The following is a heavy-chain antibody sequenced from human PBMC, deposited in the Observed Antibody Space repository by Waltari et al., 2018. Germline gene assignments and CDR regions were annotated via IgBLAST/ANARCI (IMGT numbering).Heavy chain of an antibody. CDR1: GFTFGDYA. J-gene: IGHJ4*02. CDR2: IRNKRYGATT. CDR3: ARVRSWGLLEY. D-gene: IGHD1-26*01. V-gene: IGHV3-49*04. Sequence: EVQLVESGGGLVPPGRSLRLSCTASGFTFGDYAMSWVRQAPGKGLEWIGVIRNKRYGATTKYAASVKDRFTISRDDAESIAYLQMNSPKTEDTAVYYCARVRSWGLLEYWGQGTLVTVSS.